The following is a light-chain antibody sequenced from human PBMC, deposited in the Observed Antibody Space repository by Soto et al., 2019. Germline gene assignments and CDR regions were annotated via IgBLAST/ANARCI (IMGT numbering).Light chain of an antibody. CDR2: EVS. J-gene: IGLJ1*01. CDR1: SSDVGGYNY. Sequence: QSVLTQPPSASGSPGQSVTISCTGTSSDVGGYNYVSWYQQHPGKAPKLMIYEVSKRPSGVHDHFSGSKSGNTSSLTVSGLQAEDEADYYCSSYAGSNNFVFGTGTKVTVL. V-gene: IGLV2-8*01. CDR3: SSYAGSNNFV.